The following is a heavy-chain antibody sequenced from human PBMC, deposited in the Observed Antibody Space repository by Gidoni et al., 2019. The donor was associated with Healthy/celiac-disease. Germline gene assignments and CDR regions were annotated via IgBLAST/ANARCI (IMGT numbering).Heavy chain of an antibody. CDR1: GCTFSDYY. J-gene: IGHJ4*02. CDR2: FSSSGSTI. CDR3: ARDRRGIRDGYKSQAFFDY. D-gene: IGHD5-12*01. V-gene: IGHV3-11*01. Sequence: QVQLGESGGGLVKPGGSLRLSCAASGCTFSDYYMSWIRQAPGTGLELVSYFSSSGSTISSADSVKGRFTISRDNAKNSLYLQMNSLRAEDTAVYYCARDRRGIRDGYKSQAFFDYWGQGTLVTVSS.